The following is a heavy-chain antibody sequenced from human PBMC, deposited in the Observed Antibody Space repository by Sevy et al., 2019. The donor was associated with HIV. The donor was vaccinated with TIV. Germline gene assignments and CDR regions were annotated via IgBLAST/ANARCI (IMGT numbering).Heavy chain of an antibody. CDR3: ATERGYSSGGTGLGYFDN. CDR1: GDSISSGGYY. Sequence: SETLSLTCTVSGDSISSGGYYWTWIRQHPGQGLEWNGYIYDSGSNYYNPSLTSRLSISLDTSNNQFSLKITSVSAADTAVYYCATERGYSSGGTGLGYFDNWGQGTLVTVSS. CDR2: IYDSGSN. J-gene: IGHJ4*02. D-gene: IGHD6-19*01. V-gene: IGHV4-31*03.